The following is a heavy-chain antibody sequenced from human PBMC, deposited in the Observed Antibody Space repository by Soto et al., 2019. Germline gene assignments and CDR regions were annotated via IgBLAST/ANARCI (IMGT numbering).Heavy chain of an antibody. CDR1: GFTFSNAW. CDR2: VKSKYDGETT. Sequence: GGSLRLSCVGSGFTFSNAWMNWVRQAPGKGLEWVGRVKSKYDGETTDYAAPVKGRLIISRDDSKDTVFLQVNTLKTDDTAVYYCATGSEVAGIDYWGQGTLVTVSS. CDR3: ATGSEVAGIDY. J-gene: IGHJ4*02. V-gene: IGHV3-15*07. D-gene: IGHD6-19*01.